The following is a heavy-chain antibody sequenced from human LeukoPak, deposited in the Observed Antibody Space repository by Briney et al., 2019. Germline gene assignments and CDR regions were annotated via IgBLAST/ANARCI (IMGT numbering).Heavy chain of an antibody. D-gene: IGHD4-23*01. CDR2: INGRGDNT. Sequence: GGALRLSCAASGFRFSNYAMSWVRQAPGEGLEWVADINGRGDNTNNGHSVKGRFTMSRDNSKNPLYLQMTSLRVEDTAVYYCAITQMREDGGNSGAFDVWGQGTVVTVSS. CDR3: AITQMREDGGNSGAFDV. J-gene: IGHJ3*01. V-gene: IGHV3-23*01. CDR1: GFRFSNYA.